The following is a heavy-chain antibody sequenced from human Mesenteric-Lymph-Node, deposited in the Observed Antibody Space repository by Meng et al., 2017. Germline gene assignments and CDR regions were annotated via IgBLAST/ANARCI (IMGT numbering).Heavy chain of an antibody. CDR1: VCTLSSYA. J-gene: IGHJ4*02. V-gene: IGHV1-69*05. CDR3: ARGYGSGSPDDY. D-gene: IGHD3-10*01. CDR2: IIPIFGTA. Sequence: SSVTVSCKSSVCTLSSYAISWVRQAPGQGLEWMGGIIPIFGTANYAQKFQGRVTITTDEYTSTAYMEMSSLGSEDTAVYYFARGYGSGSPDDYWGQGTLVTVSS.